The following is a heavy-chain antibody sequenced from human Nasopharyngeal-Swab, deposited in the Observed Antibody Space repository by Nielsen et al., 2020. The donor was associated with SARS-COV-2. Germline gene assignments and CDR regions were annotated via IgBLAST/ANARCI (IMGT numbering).Heavy chain of an antibody. Sequence: ASVKVSCKASGYTFTSYDINWVRQATGQGLEWMGWMNPNSGNTGYAQKFQGRVTITRNTSISTAYMELSSLRSEDTAVYYCARALGLYYYYYGMDVWGQGTTVTVSS. J-gene: IGHJ6*02. V-gene: IGHV1-8*03. D-gene: IGHD7-27*01. CDR3: ARALGLYYYYYGMDV. CDR1: GYTFTSYD. CDR2: MNPNSGNT.